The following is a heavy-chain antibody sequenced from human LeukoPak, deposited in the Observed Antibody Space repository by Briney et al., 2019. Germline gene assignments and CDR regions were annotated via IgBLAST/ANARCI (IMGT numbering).Heavy chain of an antibody. V-gene: IGHV3-21*01. CDR2: ISSSSSYI. Sequence: GGSLRLSCAASGFTFSPYSMNWVRQAPGKGLEWVSSISSSSSYIYYADSVKGRFTISRDNAKNSLYLQMNSLRAEDTAVYYCARDCGGGSCYGPYDAFDIWGQGTMDTVSS. CDR3: ARDCGGGSCYGPYDAFDI. J-gene: IGHJ3*02. CDR1: GFTFSPYS. D-gene: IGHD2-15*01.